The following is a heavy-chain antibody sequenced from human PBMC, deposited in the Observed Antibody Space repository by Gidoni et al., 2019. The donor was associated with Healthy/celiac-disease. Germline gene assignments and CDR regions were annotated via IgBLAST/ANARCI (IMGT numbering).Heavy chain of an antibody. J-gene: IGHJ6*02. CDR3: TTGSRMYGSGSYSDYYYYYGMDV. CDR1: GFTFSNAW. V-gene: IGHV3-15*01. Sequence: EVQLVESGGGLVKPGGSLRLSCAASGFTFSNAWMSWVRHAPGKGLEWVGRIKSKTEGGTTDYAAPVKGRFTISRDDSKNTLYLQMNSLKTEDTAVYYCTTGSRMYGSGSYSDYYYYYGMDVWGQGTTVTVSS. CDR2: IKSKTEGGTT. D-gene: IGHD3-10*01.